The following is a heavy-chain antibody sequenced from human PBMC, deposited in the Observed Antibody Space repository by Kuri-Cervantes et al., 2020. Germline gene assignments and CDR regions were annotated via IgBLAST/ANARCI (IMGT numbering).Heavy chain of an antibody. CDR3: AKGGGEYCIGDCYSRVLMN. J-gene: IGHJ4*02. CDR2: ISGSGGST. V-gene: IGHV3-23*01. Sequence: ESLMISFAVSGFTFSSYAMTWVRQAPGKGLVWVSAISGSGGSTYHADSVKGRFTISRDNIKKTLYLQMNSLRAEDTAVYYCAKGGGEYCIGDCYSRVLMNCGQGILVTVSS. CDR1: GFTFSSYA. D-gene: IGHD2-21*02.